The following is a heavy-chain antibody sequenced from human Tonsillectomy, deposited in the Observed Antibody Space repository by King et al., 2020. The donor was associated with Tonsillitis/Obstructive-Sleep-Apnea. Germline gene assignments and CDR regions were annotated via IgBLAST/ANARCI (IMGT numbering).Heavy chain of an antibody. J-gene: IGHJ4*02. CDR3: ARGSEGDIVVVVAATEIDY. CDR1: GYTFTSYP. Sequence: QLVQSGSEFKKPGASVKVSCKASGYTFTSYPMNWVRQAPGQGLEWMGWINTKTGNPTYAQGFTGRFVFSLDTSVSTAYLQISSLKAEDTAVYYCARGSEGDIVVVVAATEIDYWGQGTLVTVSS. CDR2: INTKTGNP. V-gene: IGHV7-4-1*02. D-gene: IGHD2-15*01.